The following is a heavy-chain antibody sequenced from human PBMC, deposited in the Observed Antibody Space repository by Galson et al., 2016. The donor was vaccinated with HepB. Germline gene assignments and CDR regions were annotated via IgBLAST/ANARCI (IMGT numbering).Heavy chain of an antibody. D-gene: IGHD3-3*01. CDR1: GGTFSNYA. Sequence: SVKVSCKASGGTFSNYAISWVRQAPGQGLEWMGGVIPIFRTAKYAQKFQGRVTITADESTNTAYMELSSLRSEDTAVYYCARHSRFLEWLLDYYYYGMDVWGQGTTVTVSS. CDR3: ARHSRFLEWLLDYYYYGMDV. J-gene: IGHJ6*02. CDR2: VIPIFRTA. V-gene: IGHV1-69*13.